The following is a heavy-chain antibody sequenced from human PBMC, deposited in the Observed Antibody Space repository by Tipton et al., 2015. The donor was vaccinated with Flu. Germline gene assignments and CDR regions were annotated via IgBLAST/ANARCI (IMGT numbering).Heavy chain of an antibody. CDR3: AKEGSYNILTNYYNKGVDP. CDR2: ISYSGST. CDR1: GGSISSYY. V-gene: IGHV4-59*01. D-gene: IGHD3-9*01. Sequence: TLSLTCSVSGGSISSYYWSWIRQSPGKGLEWIGYISYSGSTNYNPSLKSRVTISVDTSKNQFSLKLSSVTAADTAVYYCAKEGSYNILTNYYNKGVDPWGQGTLVIVSS. J-gene: IGHJ5*02.